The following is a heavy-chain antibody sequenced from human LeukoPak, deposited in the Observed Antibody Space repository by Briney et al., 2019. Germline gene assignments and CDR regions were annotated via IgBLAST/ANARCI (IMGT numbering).Heavy chain of an antibody. D-gene: IGHD2-21*02. CDR3: VTQFGPTLAYCGGVCYAA. CDR2: ISYDGSNK. Sequence: GGSLRLSCAASGFTFSSYAMHWVRQAPGKGLEWVAVISYDGSNKYYADSVKGRFTISRDNSKNTLYLQMDSLRVEDTAVYYCVTQFGPTLAYCGGVCYAAGGQGTLVTVSS. V-gene: IGHV3-30*04. J-gene: IGHJ4*02. CDR1: GFTFSSYA.